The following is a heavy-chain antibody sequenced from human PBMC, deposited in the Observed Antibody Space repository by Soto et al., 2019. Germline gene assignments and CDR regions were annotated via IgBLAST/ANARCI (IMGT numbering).Heavy chain of an antibody. Sequence: GGSLRLSCAASGFTFRSYARSWVRQAPGKGLEWVSAISGSGGSTYYADSVKGRFTISRDNSKNTLYLQMNSLRAEDTAVYYCAKDHWNDDYFDYWGQGTLVTVSS. J-gene: IGHJ4*02. V-gene: IGHV3-23*01. CDR2: ISGSGGST. CDR3: AKDHWNDDYFDY. D-gene: IGHD1-1*01. CDR1: GFTFRSYA.